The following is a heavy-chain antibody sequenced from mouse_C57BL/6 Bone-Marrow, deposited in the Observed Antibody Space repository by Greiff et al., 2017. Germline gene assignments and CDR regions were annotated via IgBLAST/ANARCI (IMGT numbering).Heavy chain of an antibody. D-gene: IGHD2-12*01. J-gene: IGHJ1*03. Sequence: EVQVVESGGGLVKPGGSLKLSCAASGFTFSSYAMSWVRQTPEKRLEWVATISDGGSYTYYPDNVKGRFTISRDNAKNNLYLQMSHLKSEDTAMYYCAREVTYDFWGTGTTVTVSS. CDR2: ISDGGSYT. CDR3: AREVTYDF. CDR1: GFTFSSYA. V-gene: IGHV5-4*01.